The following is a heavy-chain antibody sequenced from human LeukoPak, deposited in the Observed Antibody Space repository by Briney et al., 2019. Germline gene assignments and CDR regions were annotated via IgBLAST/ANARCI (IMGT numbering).Heavy chain of an antibody. CDR2: IYYSGST. CDR3: ARVEYSSSWYPLYYFDY. Sequence: PSETLSLTCTVSSGSISSGDYYWSWIRQPPGKGLEWIGYIYYSGSTYYNPSLKSRVTISVDTSKNQFSLKLSSVTAADTAVYYCARVEYSSSWYPLYYFDYWGQGTLVTVSS. CDR1: SGSISSGDYY. V-gene: IGHV4-30-4*01. D-gene: IGHD6-13*01. J-gene: IGHJ4*02.